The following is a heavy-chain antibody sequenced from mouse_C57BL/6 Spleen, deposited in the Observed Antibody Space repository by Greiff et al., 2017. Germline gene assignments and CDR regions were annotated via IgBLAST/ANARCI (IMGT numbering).Heavy chain of an antibody. Sequence: QVQLQQPGAELVKPGASVQLSCKASGYTFTSYWMHWVKQRPGQGLEWIGMIHPNSGSTNYNEKFKSKATLTVDKSSSTAYMQLSSLTSEDSAVYYCARRVITTVKEYYFDYWGQGTTLTVSS. D-gene: IGHD1-1*01. CDR1: GYTFTSYW. CDR3: ARRVITTVKEYYFDY. CDR2: IHPNSGST. V-gene: IGHV1-64*01. J-gene: IGHJ2*01.